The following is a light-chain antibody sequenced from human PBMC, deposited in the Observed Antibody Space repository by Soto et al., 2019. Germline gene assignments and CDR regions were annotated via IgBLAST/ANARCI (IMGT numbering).Light chain of an antibody. CDR1: SSDVGSYNL. V-gene: IGLV2-23*01. Sequence: QSVLTQPASVSGSPGQSITISCTGTSSDVGSYNLVSWYQQHPGKAPKLMIYEGSKRPSGVSNRFSGSKSGNTAPLTISGLQAEDEADYYCCSYAGSSTYVFGAGTKVT. J-gene: IGLJ1*01. CDR3: CSYAGSSTYV. CDR2: EGS.